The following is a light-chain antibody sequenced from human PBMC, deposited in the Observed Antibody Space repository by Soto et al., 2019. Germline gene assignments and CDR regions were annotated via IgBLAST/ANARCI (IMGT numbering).Light chain of an antibody. J-gene: IGKJ2*01. CDR2: GAS. V-gene: IGKV3-20*01. CDR1: QSVSSSY. CDR3: QQSGNSAVYT. Sequence: EIVLTQSPGTLSLSPGERATLSCRASQSVSSSYLAWYLQKPGQAPRLLIYGASSRATGIPDRFSGSGSGTDFPLTISRLEPEDFAVYSYQQSGNSAVYTFGQGTKLQIK.